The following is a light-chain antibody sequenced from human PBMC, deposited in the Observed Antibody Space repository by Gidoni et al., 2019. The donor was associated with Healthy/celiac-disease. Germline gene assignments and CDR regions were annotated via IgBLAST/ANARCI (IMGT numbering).Light chain of an antibody. CDR2: RNN. J-gene: IGLJ2*01. Sequence: PGQRVTISCSGSSSNIGSNYVYWYQQLPGTAPKLLIYRNNQRPSGVPDRFSGSKSGTSASLAISGLRSEDEADYYCAAWDDSLSGVVFGGGTKLTVL. V-gene: IGLV1-47*01. CDR3: AAWDDSLSGVV. CDR1: SSNIGSNY.